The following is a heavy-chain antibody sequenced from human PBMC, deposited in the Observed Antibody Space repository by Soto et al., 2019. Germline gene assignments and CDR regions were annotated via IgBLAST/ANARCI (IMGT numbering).Heavy chain of an antibody. CDR2: ISAYNGNT. V-gene: IGHV1-18*01. CDR1: GYAFTSYG. J-gene: IGHJ5*02. Sequence: ASVKVSCKASGYAFTSYGISWVRQAPGQGLEWMGWISAYNGNTNYAQKIQGRVTMTTDTSTSTAYMELRSLRSDDTAVYYCARFPVDIVATIAYNWFDPWGQGTLVTVSS. CDR3: ARFPVDIVATIAYNWFDP. D-gene: IGHD5-12*01.